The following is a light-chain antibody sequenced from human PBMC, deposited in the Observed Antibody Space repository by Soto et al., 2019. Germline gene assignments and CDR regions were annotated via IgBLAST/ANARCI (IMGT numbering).Light chain of an antibody. CDR1: SSNIGKNY. CDR3: GTWDSSLSAYV. Sequence: QSVLTQPPSVSAAPGQKVTISCSGSSSNIGKNYVSWYQQLPGTAPKLLIYENNKRPSGIPDRFSGSKSGTSATLGITGLQAGDDSDYYCGTWDSSLSAYVFGTGTKVTRP. J-gene: IGLJ1*01. CDR2: ENN. V-gene: IGLV1-51*02.